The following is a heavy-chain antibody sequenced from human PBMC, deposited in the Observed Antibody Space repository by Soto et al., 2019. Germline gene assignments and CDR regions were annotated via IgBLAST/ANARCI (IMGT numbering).Heavy chain of an antibody. CDR2: IHPNSGGT. CDR1: GYTFTGYY. CDR3: ARDYREYNSYYPMDV. V-gene: IGHV1-2*04. J-gene: IGHJ6*02. Sequence: XSVKVSCKASGYTFTGYYMHWVRQAPGQGLEWMGWIHPNSGGTNYAQKFQGWVTMTRDTSISTAYMELSRLRSDDTAVYYCARDYREYNSYYPMDVWGQGTTVTVSS.